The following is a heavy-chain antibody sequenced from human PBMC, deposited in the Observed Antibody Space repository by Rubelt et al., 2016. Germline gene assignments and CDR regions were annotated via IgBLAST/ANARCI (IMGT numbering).Heavy chain of an antibody. V-gene: IGHV4-59*04. CDR3: ARHLYSSGWYGVMASDAFDI. CDR1: GGSISSYY. J-gene: IGHJ3*02. D-gene: IGHD6-19*01. Sequence: QVQLQESGPGLVKPSETLSLTCTVSGGSISSYYWSWIRQPPGKGLEWIGSIYYSGSTYYNPSLKCRVTISVDTSKNQFSLKLSSVTAADTAVYYCARHLYSSGWYGVMASDAFDIWGQGTMVTVSS. CDR2: IYYSGST.